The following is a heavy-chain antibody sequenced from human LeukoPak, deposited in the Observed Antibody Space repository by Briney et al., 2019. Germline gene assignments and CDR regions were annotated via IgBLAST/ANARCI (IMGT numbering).Heavy chain of an antibody. CDR2: INPNSGGT. CDR3: ARVGYSRPGVFDP. Sequence: GASVKVSCKASGYTFTGYYMHWVRQAPGQGLEWMGWINPNSGGTNYAQKFQGRVTMTRDTSISTAYMELRSLRSDDTAVYYCARVGYSRPGVFDPWGQGTLVTVSS. D-gene: IGHD6-13*01. CDR1: GYTFTGYY. V-gene: IGHV1-2*02. J-gene: IGHJ5*02.